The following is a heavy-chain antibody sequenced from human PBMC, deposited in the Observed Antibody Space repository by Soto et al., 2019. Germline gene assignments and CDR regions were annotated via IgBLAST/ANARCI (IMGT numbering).Heavy chain of an antibody. CDR1: GFTVSSNY. J-gene: IGHJ3*02. D-gene: IGHD3-16*02. Sequence: EVQLVESGGGLIQPGGSLRLSCAASGFTVSSNYMSWVRQTPGKGLEWVSIIYSGGSSYYADSVKGRFTISRDNSKNPLYLQMNSLRAEDTAVYYCASCSMITFGGVIVDDAFDMWGQGTMVSVSS. CDR3: ASCSMITFGGVIVDDAFDM. CDR2: IYSGGSS. V-gene: IGHV3-53*01.